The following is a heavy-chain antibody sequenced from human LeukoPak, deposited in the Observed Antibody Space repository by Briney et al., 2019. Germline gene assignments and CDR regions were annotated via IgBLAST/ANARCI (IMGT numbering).Heavy chain of an antibody. V-gene: IGHV4-59*08. CDR2: FYYSGST. J-gene: IGHJ4*02. D-gene: IGHD3-22*01. CDR3: ARVIDYYDSGGYYFTFDY. CDR1: GGSTSSYY. Sequence: SETLSLTCTVSGGSTSSYYWSWIRQPPGKGLEWIGYFYYSGSTNYNPSLKSRVTISVDTSKDQFSLRLRYMTAADTAVYYCARVIDYYDSGGYYFTFDYWGQGTLVTVSS.